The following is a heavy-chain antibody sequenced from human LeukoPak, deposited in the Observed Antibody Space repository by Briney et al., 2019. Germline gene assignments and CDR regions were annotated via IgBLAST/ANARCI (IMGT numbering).Heavy chain of an antibody. CDR2: ISSSSSYT. Sequence: GGSLRLSCAASGFTFSDYYMSWIRQAPGKGLEWVSYISSSSSYTNYADSVKGRFTISRDNAKNSLYLQMNSLRAEDTAVYYCARSPYTYGSGSYFDYWGQGTLVTVSS. CDR3: ARSPYTYGSGSYFDY. CDR1: GFTFSDYY. J-gene: IGHJ4*02. V-gene: IGHV3-11*03. D-gene: IGHD3-10*01.